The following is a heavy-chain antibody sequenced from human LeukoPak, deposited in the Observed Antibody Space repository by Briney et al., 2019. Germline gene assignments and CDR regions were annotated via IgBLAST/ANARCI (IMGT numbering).Heavy chain of an antibody. V-gene: IGHV4-34*01. Sequence: PSETLSLTCAVSGGSFSGYYWSWIRQPPGKGLEWIGEINHSGSTNYNPSLKSRVTISVDTSKNQFSLKLSSVTAADTAVYYCARTYYDILTGYTRGAFDIWGQGTMVTVSS. CDR2: INHSGST. CDR1: GGSFSGYY. D-gene: IGHD3-9*01. CDR3: ARTYYDILTGYTRGAFDI. J-gene: IGHJ3*02.